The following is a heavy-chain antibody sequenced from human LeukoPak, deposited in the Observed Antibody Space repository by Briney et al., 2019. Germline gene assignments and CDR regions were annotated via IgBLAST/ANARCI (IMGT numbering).Heavy chain of an antibody. CDR1: GYIFSGHY. CDR2: INPTGGRT. V-gene: IGHV1-46*01. D-gene: IGHD1-26*01. Sequence: GASVKVSCKASGYIFSGHYMHWLRQAPGQGLEWMGLINPTGGRTFYAQKFQGRVTMTRDMSTSTVYMQLSSLRFEDTAVYYCARRRSGGSFFDYWGQGTLVTVSS. J-gene: IGHJ4*02. CDR3: ARRRSGGSFFDY.